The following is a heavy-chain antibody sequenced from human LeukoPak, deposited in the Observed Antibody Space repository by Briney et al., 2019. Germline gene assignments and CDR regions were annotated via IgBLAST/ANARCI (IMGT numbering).Heavy chain of an antibody. J-gene: IGHJ6*03. CDR3: ARASGWYERGPDYYYYYMDV. V-gene: IGHV4-38-2*02. Sequence: SETLSLTCTVSGYSISSGYYWGWIRQPPGKGLEWIGSTYHSGSTYYNPSLKSRVTISVDTSKNQFSLKLSSVTAADTAVYYCARASGWYERGPDYYYYYMDVWGKGTTVTVSS. CDR2: TYHSGST. D-gene: IGHD6-19*01. CDR1: GYSISSGYY.